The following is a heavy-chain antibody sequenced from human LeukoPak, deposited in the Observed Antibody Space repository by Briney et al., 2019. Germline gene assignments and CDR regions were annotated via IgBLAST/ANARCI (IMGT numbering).Heavy chain of an antibody. J-gene: IGHJ3*02. CDR1: GYTFTGYY. CDR2: INPNSGGT. D-gene: IGHD6-19*01. V-gene: IGHV1-2*04. CDR3: ARVGYSSGWYGAFDI. Sequence: ASVTVSCKASGYTFTGYYMHWVRQAPGQGLEWMGWINPNSGGTNYAQKFQGWVTMTRDTSISTAYMELSRLRSDDTAVYYCARVGYSSGWYGAFDIWGQGTMVTVSS.